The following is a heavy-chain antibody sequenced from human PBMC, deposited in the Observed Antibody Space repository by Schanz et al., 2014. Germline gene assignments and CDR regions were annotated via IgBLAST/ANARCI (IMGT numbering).Heavy chain of an antibody. V-gene: IGHV4-34*01. CDR3: ARVGQGAVATGSNTFYYYVMDV. CDR2: IHHSGST. D-gene: IGHD6-13*01. Sequence: QVQLVESGGGLVKPGGSLRLSCAASGFTFSDNFMSWIRQPPGKGLEWIGEIHHSGSTNYNPSLKSRVTISMDTSKNQFSLKLTSVTAADTGVYYCARVGQGAVATGSNTFYYYVMDVWGQGTTVTVSS. CDR1: GFTFSDNF. J-gene: IGHJ6*02.